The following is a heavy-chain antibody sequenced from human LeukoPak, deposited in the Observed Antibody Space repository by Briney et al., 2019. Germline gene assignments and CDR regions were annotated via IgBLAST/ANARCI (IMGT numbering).Heavy chain of an antibody. CDR2: ISYDGSNK. V-gene: IGHV3-30*04. CDR3: AKDWDYYDSSGYY. D-gene: IGHD3-22*01. Sequence: PGRSLRLSCAASGFTFSSYAMHWVRQAPGKGLEWVAVISYDGSNKYYADSVKGRFTISRDNSKNTLYLQMNSLRAEDTAVYYCAKDWDYYDSSGYYWGQGTLVTVSS. CDR1: GFTFSSYA. J-gene: IGHJ4*02.